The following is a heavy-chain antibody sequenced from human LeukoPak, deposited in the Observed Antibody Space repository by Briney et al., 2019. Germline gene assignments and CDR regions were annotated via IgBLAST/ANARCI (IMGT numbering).Heavy chain of an antibody. V-gene: IGHV4-61*01. J-gene: IGHJ5*02. D-gene: IGHD6-19*01. CDR2: IYYSGST. CDR3: ARENTYSSGYNWFDP. Sequence: SETLSLTCTVSGDSISSSNYYWAWIRQPPGKGLEWIGYIYYSGSTNYNPSLKSRVTISVDTSKNQFSLKLSSVTAADTAVYYCARENTYSSGYNWFDPWGQGTLVTVSS. CDR1: GDSISSSNYY.